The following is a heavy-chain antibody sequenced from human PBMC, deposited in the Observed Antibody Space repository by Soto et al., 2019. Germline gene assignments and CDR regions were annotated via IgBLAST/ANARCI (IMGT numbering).Heavy chain of an antibody. V-gene: IGHV1-69*02. CDR2: IIPILGIA. D-gene: IGHD3-16*01. CDR1: GGTFSSYT. CDR3: AGLLGGGYYCYMEV. Sequence: QVQLVQSGAEVKKPGSSVKVSCKASGGTFSSYTISWVRQAPGQGLEWMGRIIPILGIANYAHKFQGRVTIAAAESTSTAYRELSSLRTEDTAVYYCAGLLGGGYYCYMEVWVKGSTVTVSS. J-gene: IGHJ6*03.